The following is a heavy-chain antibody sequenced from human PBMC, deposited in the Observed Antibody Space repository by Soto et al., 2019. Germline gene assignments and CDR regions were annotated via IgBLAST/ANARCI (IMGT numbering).Heavy chain of an antibody. CDR2: IIPILGIA. CDR3: ARDPDYGDYVFGFDY. J-gene: IGHJ4*02. V-gene: IGHV1-69*04. Sequence: ASVKVSFKASGGTFSSYTISWVRQAPGQGLEWMGRIIPILGIANYAQKFQGRVTITADKSTSTAYMELSSLRSEDTAVYYCARDPDYGDYVFGFDYWGQGTLVTVSS. D-gene: IGHD4-17*01. CDR1: GGTFSSYT.